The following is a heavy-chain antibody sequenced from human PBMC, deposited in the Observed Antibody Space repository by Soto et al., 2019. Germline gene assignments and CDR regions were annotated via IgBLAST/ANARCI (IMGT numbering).Heavy chain of an antibody. CDR1: GGTLSDHG. D-gene: IGHD3-10*01. CDR3: ARGVDGSVNYYSRPSAFDT. CDR2: TIPVFNTA. Sequence: QVQLEQSGAEVKKPGSSVKISCKASGGTLSDHGVSWLRQAPGQGLEWVGGTIPVFNTAKYAPKFQGRLTVAEAKSTDMALVQLAILTSADSAFYYCARGVDGSVNYYSRPSAFDTWCQGTLVIVSS. V-gene: IGHV1-69*06. J-gene: IGHJ3*02.